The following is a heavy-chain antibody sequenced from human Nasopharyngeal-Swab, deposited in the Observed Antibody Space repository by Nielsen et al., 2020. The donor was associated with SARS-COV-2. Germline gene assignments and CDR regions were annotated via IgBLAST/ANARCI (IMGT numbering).Heavy chain of an antibody. D-gene: IGHD6-6*01. CDR3: ARVSSSGPFDY. J-gene: IGHJ4*02. CDR1: GFTFSSYG. Sequence: GESLKISCAASGFTFSSYGMHWVREAPGKGLEWVAVISYDGSNKYYADSVRGRFTISRDNSKNTLYLQMNSLRAEDTAVYYCARVSSSGPFDYWGQGTLVTVSS. CDR2: ISYDGSNK. V-gene: IGHV3-30*03.